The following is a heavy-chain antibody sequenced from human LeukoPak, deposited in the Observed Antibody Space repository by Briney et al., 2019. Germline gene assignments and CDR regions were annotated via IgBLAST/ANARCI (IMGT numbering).Heavy chain of an antibody. CDR2: ISSSSSYI. V-gene: IGHV3-21*01. D-gene: IGHD3-16*02. J-gene: IGHJ5*02. Sequence: GGSLRLSCAGSGFTFSSHWMGWVRQAPGKGLEWVSSISSSSSYIYYADSVKGRFTVSRDNAKNSLYLQMNSLRAEDTAVYYCARDTDSYYDYVWGSYRYPNWFDPWGQGTLVTVSS. CDR1: GFTFSSHW. CDR3: ARDTDSYYDYVWGSYRYPNWFDP.